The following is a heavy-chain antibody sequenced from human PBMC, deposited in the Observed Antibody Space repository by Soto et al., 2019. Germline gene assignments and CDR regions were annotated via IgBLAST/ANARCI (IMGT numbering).Heavy chain of an antibody. V-gene: IGHV6-1*01. Sequence: PSQTLSLTCAISGDSVSSNSAACNWIRQSPSRGLEWLGRTYYRSKWYNEYAVSVKSRISITPDTSKNQFSLQLDSVTPEDTAVYYCARLGWIGEIIWGQGTLVTVSS. CDR2: TYYRSKWYN. D-gene: IGHD3-10*01. J-gene: IGHJ4*02. CDR1: GDSVSSNSAA. CDR3: ARLGWIGEII.